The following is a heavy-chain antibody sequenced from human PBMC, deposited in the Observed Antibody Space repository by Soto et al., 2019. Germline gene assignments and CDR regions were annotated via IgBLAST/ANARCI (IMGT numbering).Heavy chain of an antibody. CDR1: GFTFDDYA. Sequence: GGSLRLSCAASGFTFDDYAMHWVRQAPGKGLEWVSGISWNSGSIGYADSVKGRFTISRDKAKNSLYLQMNSLRAEDTALCYCAKDKACSGGSCYSPYYYYYMDVWGKGTTVTVSS. CDR3: AKDKACSGGSCYSPYYYYYMDV. D-gene: IGHD2-15*01. V-gene: IGHV3-9*01. CDR2: ISWNSGSI. J-gene: IGHJ6*03.